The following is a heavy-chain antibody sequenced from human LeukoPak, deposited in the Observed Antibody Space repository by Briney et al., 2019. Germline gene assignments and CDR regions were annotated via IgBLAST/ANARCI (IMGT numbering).Heavy chain of an antibody. CDR2: IYYSGST. CDR3: ARGVAAATDIFDS. Sequence: PSQTLSLTCTVCGGSISIGGYYWSWIRQHPGKGLEWIGYIYYSGSTYYNPSLKSRVTISVDASKNQFSLKLSSVTAADTAVYYCARGVAAATDIFDSWGQGTLVTVSS. J-gene: IGHJ4*02. V-gene: IGHV4-31*03. CDR1: GGSISIGGYY. D-gene: IGHD5-12*01.